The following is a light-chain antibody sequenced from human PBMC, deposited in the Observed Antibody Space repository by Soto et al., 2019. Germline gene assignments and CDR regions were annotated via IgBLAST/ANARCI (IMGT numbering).Light chain of an antibody. V-gene: IGKV3-15*01. CDR2: GAS. J-gene: IGKJ1*01. Sequence: EIVMTQSPATLSVSPGERATLSCRASQSVSSSLAWYQQKPGQSPRLLIYGASTRATGIPARFSGSGSGTEFTLTISSLQSEDFAVYYCHQYGSSPATFGQGTKVDIK. CDR3: HQYGSSPAT. CDR1: QSVSSS.